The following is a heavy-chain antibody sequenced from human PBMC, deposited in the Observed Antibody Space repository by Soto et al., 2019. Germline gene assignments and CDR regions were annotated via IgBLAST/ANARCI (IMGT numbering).Heavy chain of an antibody. J-gene: IGHJ4*02. D-gene: IGHD2-8*01. Sequence: SETLSLTCTVSGGSISSYYWSWIRQPAGKGLEWIGSVYYRGRSYSKSSVKSRVTISVDTSKNQFSLNLNSATASDTAVYFCVSQRTSVLTQAYFDYWGPGALVTVSS. CDR3: VSQRTSVLTQAYFDY. CDR1: GGSISSYY. CDR2: VYYRGRS. V-gene: IGHV4-59*04.